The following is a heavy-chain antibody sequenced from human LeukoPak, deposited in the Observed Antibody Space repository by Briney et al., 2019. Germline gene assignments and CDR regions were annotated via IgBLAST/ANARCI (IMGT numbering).Heavy chain of an antibody. CDR3: VELGITMIGGV. D-gene: IGHD3-10*02. V-gene: IGHV3-48*03. J-gene: IGHJ6*03. CDR1: GFTFSSYE. CDR2: ISSSGSTI. Sequence: GGSLRLSCAASGFTFSSYEMNWVRQAPGKGLEWVSYISSSGSTIYYADSVKGRFTISRDNAKNSLYLLMNSLRAEDTAVYYCVELGITMIGGVWGKGTTVTIS.